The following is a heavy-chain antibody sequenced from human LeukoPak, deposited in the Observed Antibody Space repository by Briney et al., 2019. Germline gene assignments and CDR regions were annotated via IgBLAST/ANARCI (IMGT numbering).Heavy chain of an antibody. Sequence: PGGSLRLSCAASGFTFSSYGMHWVRQAPGKGLEWVAVISYDGSNKYYADSVKGRFTISRDNSKNTLYLQMNSLRAEDTAVYYCAKDRHYYDSSGKLDYWGQGTLVTVSS. CDR1: GFTFSSYG. J-gene: IGHJ4*02. D-gene: IGHD3-22*01. V-gene: IGHV3-30*18. CDR3: AKDRHYYDSSGKLDY. CDR2: ISYDGSNK.